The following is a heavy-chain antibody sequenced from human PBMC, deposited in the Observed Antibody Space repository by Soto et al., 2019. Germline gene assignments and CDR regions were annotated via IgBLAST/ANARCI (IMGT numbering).Heavy chain of an antibody. J-gene: IGHJ6*02. Sequence: PGGSLRLSCAASGFSLSNNGMHWVRQAPGKGLEWVAGISYDGNNKYYADSVKGRFTISRDNSKNTVYLEMNNLRAEDTAMYYCAKGGSGNYLTYYYYGMDVWGQGTTVTVSS. CDR2: ISYDGNNK. CDR1: GFSLSNNG. V-gene: IGHV3-30*18. CDR3: AKGGSGNYLTYYYYGMDV. D-gene: IGHD3-22*01.